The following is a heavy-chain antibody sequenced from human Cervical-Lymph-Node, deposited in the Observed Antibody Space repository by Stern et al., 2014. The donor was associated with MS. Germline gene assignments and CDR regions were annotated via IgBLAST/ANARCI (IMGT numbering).Heavy chain of an antibody. V-gene: IGHV3-23*04. CDR2: ISASGGST. CDR1: GLTFSNYA. J-gene: IGHJ4*02. CDR3: AKDSFEGYYFDF. Sequence: EVQLEESGGGLVQPGGSLRLSCAVSGLTFSNYAMTWVRQAPGKGLEWVSAISASGGSTFYADSVKGRFAISRDTSKSTLHLQMNSLRVDDTAVYYCAKDSFEGYYFDFWGQGTLVAVSS.